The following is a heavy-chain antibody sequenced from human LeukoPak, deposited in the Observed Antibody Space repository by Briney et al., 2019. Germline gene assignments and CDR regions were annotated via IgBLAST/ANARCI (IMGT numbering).Heavy chain of an antibody. D-gene: IGHD5-24*01. CDR2: ISFDGNNK. CDR3: ARDYNSIHAFDI. J-gene: IGHJ3*02. V-gene: IGHV3-30-3*01. Sequence: PGRSLRLSCAASGFTFSTYAIHWVRQAPGKGLEWVSVISFDGNNKYYADPVKGRFTISRDNSKNTLSLQMNSLKAEDTAVYYCARDYNSIHAFDIWGQGTMVTVS. CDR1: GFTFSTYA.